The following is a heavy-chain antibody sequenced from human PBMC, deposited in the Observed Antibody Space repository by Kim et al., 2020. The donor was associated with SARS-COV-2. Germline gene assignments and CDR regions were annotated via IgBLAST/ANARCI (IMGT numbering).Heavy chain of an antibody. D-gene: IGHD3-10*01. CDR2: IIPILGIA. V-gene: IGHV1-69*04. J-gene: IGHJ6*02. CDR1: GGTFISYV. CDR3: ARAYGSGNPAGTYYYGMDV. Sequence: SVKVSCKASGGTFISYVISWVRQAPGQGLEWMGSIIPILGIANYAQNFQGRVTITADKSTRTAYMELSSLRSEDTAVYYCARAYGSGNPAGTYYYGMDVWGQGTTVTVSS.